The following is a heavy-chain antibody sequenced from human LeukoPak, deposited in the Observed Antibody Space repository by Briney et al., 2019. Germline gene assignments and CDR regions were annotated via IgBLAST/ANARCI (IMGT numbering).Heavy chain of an antibody. D-gene: IGHD6-19*01. J-gene: IGHJ4*02. CDR3: ARGGIQVSGIDEFDY. Sequence: PGGSLRLSCAASGFTFIDYDMHWVRQVIGKGLEWVSAIGIRGDTHSGSVKGRFTISRENAESSLYLQMNSLRAEDTAVYYCARGGIQVSGIDEFDYWGQGTLVTVSS. CDR1: GFTFIDYD. V-gene: IGHV3-13*01. CDR2: IGIRGDT.